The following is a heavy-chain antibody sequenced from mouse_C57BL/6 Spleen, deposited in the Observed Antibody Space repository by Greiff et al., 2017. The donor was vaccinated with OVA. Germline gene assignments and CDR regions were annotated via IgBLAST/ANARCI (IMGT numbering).Heavy chain of an antibody. Sequence: QVHVKQSGAELVKPGASVKISCKASGYAFSSYRMNWVKQRPGKGLEWIGQIYPGDGDTNYNGKFKGKATLTADKSSSTAYMQLSSLTSEDSAVYFCARDGRGYFDVWGTGTAVTVSS. CDR1: GYAFSSYR. V-gene: IGHV1-80*01. CDR3: ARDGRGYFDV. CDR2: IYPGDGDT. J-gene: IGHJ1*03. D-gene: IGHD2-3*01.